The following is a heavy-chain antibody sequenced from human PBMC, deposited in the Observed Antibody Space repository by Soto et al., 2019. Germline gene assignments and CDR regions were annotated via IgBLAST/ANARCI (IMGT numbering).Heavy chain of an antibody. CDR2: INAGNGNT. CDR1: GYTFTSYA. D-gene: IGHD3-22*01. Sequence: QVQLVQSGAEEKKPGASVKVSCKASGYTFTSYAMHWVRQAPGQRLEWMGWINAGNGNTKYSQKFQGRVTITRDTSASTASMELSSLRSEDTAVYYCARDRNYDSWFDYWGQGTLVTVSS. CDR3: ARDRNYDSWFDY. V-gene: IGHV1-3*05. J-gene: IGHJ4*02.